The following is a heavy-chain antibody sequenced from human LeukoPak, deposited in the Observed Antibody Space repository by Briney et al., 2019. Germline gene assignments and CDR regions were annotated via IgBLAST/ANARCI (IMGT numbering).Heavy chain of an antibody. CDR2: INPNSGGT. CDR3: ARGFDSSGYSQYNWFDP. J-gene: IGHJ5*02. Sequence: ASVKVSCKASGYTFTSYYMHWVRQAPGQGLEWMGWINPNSGGTNYAQKFQGRVTMTRDTSISTAYMELSRLRSDDTAVYYCARGFDSSGYSQYNWFDPWGQGTLVTVSS. D-gene: IGHD3-22*01. V-gene: IGHV1-2*02. CDR1: GYTFTSYY.